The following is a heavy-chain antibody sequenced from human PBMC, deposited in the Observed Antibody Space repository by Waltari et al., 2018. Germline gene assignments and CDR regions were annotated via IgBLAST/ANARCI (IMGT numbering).Heavy chain of an antibody. Sequence: VQLVESGGDLVQPGGSLRLSCAASGFSFDKYWMACVRQAPGKGLEWVANIKQDGSTKCYEASVRGRFTISRDNAKNSLYLQMNSLRAEDTAVYYCARDRGWLAHDYWGQGTLVTVSS. CDR2: IKQDGSTK. CDR1: GFSFDKYW. D-gene: IGHD6-19*01. CDR3: ARDRGWLAHDY. J-gene: IGHJ4*02. V-gene: IGHV3-7*01.